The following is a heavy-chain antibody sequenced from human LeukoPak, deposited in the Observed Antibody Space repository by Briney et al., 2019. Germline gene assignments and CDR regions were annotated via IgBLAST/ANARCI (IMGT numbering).Heavy chain of an antibody. Sequence: GGSLRLSCAASGFTLSNHWMTWVRQVPGRGPEWVANVNRDGSETRYLDSVKGRFTISKDNAKNSLYLQMNSLRAEDTALYHCARNNGMDVWGQGTTVIVSS. V-gene: IGHV3-7*03. CDR2: VNRDGSET. CDR3: ARNNGMDV. CDR1: GFTLSNHW. J-gene: IGHJ6*02.